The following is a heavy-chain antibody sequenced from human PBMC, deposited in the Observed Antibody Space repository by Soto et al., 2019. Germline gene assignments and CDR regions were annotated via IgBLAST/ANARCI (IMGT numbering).Heavy chain of an antibody. Sequence: QVQLVESGGGVVQPGRSLRLSCAASGFTFSSYDMHWVRQAPGKGLEWVTVISYDGSNEYYADSVKGRFTISRDNSKNTLYLQMNTLRPEDTAVYYCAKDLDSSSSVGYYDYYMDVWGKGTTVTVSS. CDR1: GFTFSSYD. CDR3: AKDLDSSSSVGYYDYYMDV. V-gene: IGHV3-30*18. J-gene: IGHJ6*03. D-gene: IGHD6-6*01. CDR2: ISYDGSNE.